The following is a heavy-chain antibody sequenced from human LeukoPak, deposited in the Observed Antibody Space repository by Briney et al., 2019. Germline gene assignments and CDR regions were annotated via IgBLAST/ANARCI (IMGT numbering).Heavy chain of an antibody. V-gene: IGHV4-38-2*02. D-gene: IGHD3-3*01. CDR3: ARDRVYDFWSGYPNWFDP. CDR1: GYSISSGYY. CDR2: INHSGST. J-gene: IGHJ5*02. Sequence: PSETLSLTCAVSGYSISSGYYWGWIRQPPGKGLEWIGEINHSGSTNYNPSLKSRVTISVDTSKNQFSLKLSSVTAADTAVYYCARDRVYDFWSGYPNWFDPWGQGTLVTVSS.